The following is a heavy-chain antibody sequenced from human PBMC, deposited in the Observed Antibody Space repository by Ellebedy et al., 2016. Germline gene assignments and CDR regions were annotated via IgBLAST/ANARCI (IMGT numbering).Heavy chain of an antibody. Sequence: SETLSLTCTVSGGSISSSSYYWGWIRQPPGKGLEWIGSIYYSGSTYYNPSLKSRVTISVDTSKNQFSLKLSSVTAADTAVYYCARVIRNHKVAATGDYMDVWGKGTTVTVSS. CDR3: ARVIRNHKVAATGDYMDV. CDR1: GGSISSSSYY. CDR2: IYYSGST. D-gene: IGHD2-15*01. V-gene: IGHV4-39*07. J-gene: IGHJ6*03.